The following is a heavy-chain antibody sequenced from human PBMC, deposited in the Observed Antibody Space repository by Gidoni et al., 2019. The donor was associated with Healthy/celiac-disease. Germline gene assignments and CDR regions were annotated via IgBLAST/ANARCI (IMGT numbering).Heavy chain of an antibody. Sequence: QVQLVQSGAEVKKPGASVTVSCKASGYTFTGSYMNWVRPAPGQGLEWIGWINPNIGGTNYAQKFQGRVTMTRDTSISTAYMELSRLRSYDTAVYYCARDPNSSGWYFVGGQFPGDYWGQGTLVTVSS. V-gene: IGHV1-2*02. CDR1: GYTFTGSY. CDR3: ARDPNSSGWYFVGGQFPGDY. CDR2: INPNIGGT. J-gene: IGHJ4*02. D-gene: IGHD6-19*01.